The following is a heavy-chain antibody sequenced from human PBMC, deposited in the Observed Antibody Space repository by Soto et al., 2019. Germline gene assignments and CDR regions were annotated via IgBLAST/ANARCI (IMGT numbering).Heavy chain of an antibody. CDR2: IIPIFGTA. Sequence: QVQLVQSGAEVKKPGSSVKVSCKASGGTFSSYAISWVRQAPGQGLEWMGGIIPIFGTANYAQKFQGRVTITADESTSTAYMELSSLRSEDTAVYYCARGESGYDLGRYYYYYGMDVWGQGTTVTVSS. J-gene: IGHJ6*02. D-gene: IGHD5-12*01. V-gene: IGHV1-69*12. CDR1: GGTFSSYA. CDR3: ARGESGYDLGRYYYYYGMDV.